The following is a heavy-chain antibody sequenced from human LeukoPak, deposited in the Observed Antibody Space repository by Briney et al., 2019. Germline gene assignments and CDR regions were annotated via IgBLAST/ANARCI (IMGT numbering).Heavy chain of an antibody. J-gene: IGHJ4*02. V-gene: IGHV4-61*02. CDR3: ARAKPGDFWSGYPHIYYFDY. D-gene: IGHD3-3*01. Sequence: SQTLSLTCTVSGGSISSGSYYWSWIRQPAGKGLEWIGRIYTSGSTNYNPSLKSRVTISVDTSKNQFSLKLSSVTAADTAVYYCARAKPGDFWSGYPHIYYFDYWGQGTLVTVSS. CDR2: IYTSGST. CDR1: GGSISSGSYY.